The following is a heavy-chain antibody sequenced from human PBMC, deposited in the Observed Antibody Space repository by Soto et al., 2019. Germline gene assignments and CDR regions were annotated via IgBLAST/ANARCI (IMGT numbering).Heavy chain of an antibody. CDR3: ARHERDGYNLHYYYGMDV. V-gene: IGHV5-10-1*01. CDR1: GYSFTSYW. J-gene: IGHJ6*02. D-gene: IGHD5-12*01. CDR2: IDPSDSYT. Sequence: GESLKISCKGSGYSFTSYWISWVRQMPGKGLEWMGRIDPSDSYTNYSPSFQGHVTISADKSISTAYLQWSSLKASDTAMYYCARHERDGYNLHYYYGMDVWGQGTTVTVSS.